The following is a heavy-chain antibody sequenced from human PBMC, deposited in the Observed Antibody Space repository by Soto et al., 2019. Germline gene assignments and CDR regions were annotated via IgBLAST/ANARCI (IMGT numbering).Heavy chain of an antibody. J-gene: IGHJ6*02. D-gene: IGHD2-2*01. Sequence: QLQLQESGSGLVKPSQTLSLTCGVSGVSMSSGGYSWSWIRQPPGKGLEWIGYIFQSGATHYNPSLKSRVTILADMSKNQFSLKLTSVTAADTAVYYCARGLYCSATSCYHDYHFAMDVWGQGATVTVSS. CDR3: ARGLYCSATSCYHDYHFAMDV. V-gene: IGHV4-30-2*01. CDR1: GVSMSSGGYS. CDR2: IFQSGAT.